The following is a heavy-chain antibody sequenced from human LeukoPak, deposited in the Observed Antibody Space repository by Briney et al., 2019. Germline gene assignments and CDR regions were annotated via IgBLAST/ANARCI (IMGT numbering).Heavy chain of an antibody. D-gene: IGHD3-16*01. Sequence: ASVKVSCKTSGYTFTGQYLHWVGQAPGQGLEWMGWINPNSGGTKSAQKFQGRVIMTRDTSISTAYMELRSLSSDDTAVYYCARGRQLHLGELFPFAEFFQPWGQGTLVTVFS. V-gene: IGHV1-2*02. CDR1: GYTFTGQY. J-gene: IGHJ1*01. CDR2: INPNSGGT. CDR3: ARGRQLHLGELFPFAEFFQP.